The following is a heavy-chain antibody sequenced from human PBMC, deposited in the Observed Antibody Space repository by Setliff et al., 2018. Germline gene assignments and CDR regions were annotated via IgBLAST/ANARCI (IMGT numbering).Heavy chain of an antibody. J-gene: IGHJ6*03. D-gene: IGHD2-15*01. Sequence: SVKVSCKAPGGTFSNIGISWVRQAPGQGLEWMGGIIPLFGTTNYAQEFQGRVTITTDESTNTAYMELSSLRSEDTAMYYCAREKVVVVSATSYHYYMDVWGKGTTVTVSS. CDR2: IIPLFGTT. CDR1: GGTFSNIG. CDR3: AREKVVVVSATSYHYYMDV. V-gene: IGHV1-69*05.